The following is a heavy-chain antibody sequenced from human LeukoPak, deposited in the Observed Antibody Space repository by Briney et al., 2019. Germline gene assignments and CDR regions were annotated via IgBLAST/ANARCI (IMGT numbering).Heavy chain of an antibody. J-gene: IGHJ4*02. CDR1: GFTFSSYA. D-gene: IGHD3-22*01. CDR3: AKMNTYYYDSSGYLDY. CDR2: ISGSGGST. Sequence: PGGSLRLSCAASGFTFSSYAMSWVRQAPGKGLEWVSAISGSGGSTYYADFVKGRFTISRDNSKNTLYLQMNSLRAEDTAVYYCAKMNTYYYDSSGYLDYWGQGTLVTVSS. V-gene: IGHV3-23*01.